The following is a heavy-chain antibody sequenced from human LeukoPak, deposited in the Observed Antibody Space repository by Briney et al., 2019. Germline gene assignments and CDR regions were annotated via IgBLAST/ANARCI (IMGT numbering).Heavy chain of an antibody. D-gene: IGHD3-22*01. V-gene: IGHV1-2*02. CDR2: IYPNSFST. CDR3: ARDSAYPARYYDSSGYYYDY. CDR1: GYTFTGCY. J-gene: IGHJ4*02. Sequence: ASVKVSCKASGYTFTGCYMHWLRPAPGQGLEWIGWIYPNSFSTDNAQKFQGRVTMTRDTSISTAHMELSRLRSDHTAVYYCARDSAYPARYYDSSGYYYDYWGQGTLVTVSS.